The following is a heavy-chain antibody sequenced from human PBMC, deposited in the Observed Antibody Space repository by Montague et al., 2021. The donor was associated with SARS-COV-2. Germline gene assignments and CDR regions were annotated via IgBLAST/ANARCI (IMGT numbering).Heavy chain of an antibody. J-gene: IGHJ4*02. D-gene: IGHD3-10*01. Sequence: SLRLSCAASGFIFKDYWMYWVRQVPGKGLVWVSRINGVGSATTYADFVKGRFTISRDNAENTLYLQMDSLRAEDTAVYYCARDFAHRGDWGQGTLVTVSS. CDR2: INGVGSAT. V-gene: IGHV3-74*01. CDR3: ARDFAHRGD. CDR1: GFIFKDYW.